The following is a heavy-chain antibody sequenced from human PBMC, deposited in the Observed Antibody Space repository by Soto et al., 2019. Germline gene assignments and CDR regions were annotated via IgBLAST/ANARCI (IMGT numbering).Heavy chain of an antibody. CDR3: VSWVSAHFDY. D-gene: IGHD2-8*01. CDR1: GFTFRYHG. Sequence: GGSLRLSCATSGFTFRYHGMSWVRQAPGKGLEWVSTINSNGVDTHYPDSVKGRFIISRDNSRNTLDLHMSSLSAEDTALYYCVSWVSAHFDYWGQGTMVTVSS. CDR2: INSNGVDT. J-gene: IGHJ4*02. V-gene: IGHV3-23*01.